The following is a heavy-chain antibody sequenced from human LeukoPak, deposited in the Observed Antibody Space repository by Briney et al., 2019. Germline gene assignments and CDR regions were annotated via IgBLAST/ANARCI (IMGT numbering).Heavy chain of an antibody. CDR1: GFTVSTNY. Sequence: PGGSLRLSCAASGFTVSTNYMTWVRQAPGKGLEWVSVIYTGGTTYYADSVRGRFTNSRDNPKNTLYLQMSSLRAEDTAVYYCARAMGDYWGQGTLVTVSS. V-gene: IGHV3-66*01. J-gene: IGHJ4*02. CDR3: ARAMGDY. D-gene: IGHD3-10*01. CDR2: IYTGGTT.